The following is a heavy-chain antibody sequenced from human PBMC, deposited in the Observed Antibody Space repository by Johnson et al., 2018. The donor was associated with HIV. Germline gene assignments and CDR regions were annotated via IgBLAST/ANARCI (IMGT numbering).Heavy chain of an antibody. V-gene: IGHV3-66*03. CDR3: ARDGKDHPGYSSGWYNTIGAFDI. J-gene: IGHJ3*02. CDR1: GFTVSSNY. Sequence: EVQLVESGGGLIQPGGSLRLSCAASGFTVSSNYMSWVRQAPGKGLEWVSVIYSGGSTYYVDSVKGRFTISRDNSKNTLHLQMSSLRPEDTAVYYCARDGKDHPGYSSGWYNTIGAFDIWGQGTMVTVSS. CDR2: IYSGGST. D-gene: IGHD6-19*01.